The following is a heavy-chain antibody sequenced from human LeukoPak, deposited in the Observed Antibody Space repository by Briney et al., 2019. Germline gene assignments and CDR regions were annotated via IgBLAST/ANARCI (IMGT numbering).Heavy chain of an antibody. J-gene: IGHJ4*02. CDR3: ARDLVGPLSVDSDY. CDR2: INPNSGCT. D-gene: IGHD5/OR15-5a*01. V-gene: IGHV1-2*02. CDR1: GYTFTGYY. Sequence: ASVKVSCKASGYTFTGYYMHWVRQAPGQGLEWMGWINPNSGCTNYAQKFQGRVTMTRDTSISTAYMELSRLRSDDTAVYYCARDLVGPLSVDSDYWGQGTLVTVSS.